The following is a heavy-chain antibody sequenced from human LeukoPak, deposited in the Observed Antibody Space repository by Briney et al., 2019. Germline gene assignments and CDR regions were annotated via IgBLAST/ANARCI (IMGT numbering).Heavy chain of an antibody. Sequence: SETLSLTCTVSGASITSFYWNWIRQPPGKGLEWIGYIYNSGSINYNPSLKSRIAVSVDTSKNQFSLKLSSMTAADTAVYYCARRLNDILTGFMAFDIWGQGTMVTVSS. CDR3: ARRLNDILTGFMAFDI. CDR1: GASITSFY. D-gene: IGHD3-9*01. CDR2: IYNSGSI. J-gene: IGHJ3*02. V-gene: IGHV4-59*08.